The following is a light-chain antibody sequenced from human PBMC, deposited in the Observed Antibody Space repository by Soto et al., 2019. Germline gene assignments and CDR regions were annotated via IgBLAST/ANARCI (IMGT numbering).Light chain of an antibody. CDR2: NAS. V-gene: IGKV1-5*01. J-gene: IGKJ3*01. CDR1: QSISSW. Sequence: DIQMTQSPSTLSASVGDRVTITCRASQSISSWLAWYQQKPGKAPKLLIYNASSLESGVPSRFSGSGSGTEFTLTISSLQPDDFATYYCQQYNSYLTFGPGTKVDTK. CDR3: QQYNSYLT.